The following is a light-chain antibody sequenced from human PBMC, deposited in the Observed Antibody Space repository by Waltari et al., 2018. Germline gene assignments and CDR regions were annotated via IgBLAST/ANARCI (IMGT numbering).Light chain of an antibody. CDR3: QSYDSSLSGV. V-gene: IGLV1-40*01. CDR2: GNS. J-gene: IGLJ2*01. Sequence: QSVLTQPPSVSGAPGQRVTIPCTGSSSNVGAGYDVHWYQQLPGTAPKLPIYGNSNRPSAVLDRFCGSNSDTSASVAITGLEAEDEANYSCQSYDSSLSGVFGGGDKLTVL. CDR1: SSNVGAGYD.